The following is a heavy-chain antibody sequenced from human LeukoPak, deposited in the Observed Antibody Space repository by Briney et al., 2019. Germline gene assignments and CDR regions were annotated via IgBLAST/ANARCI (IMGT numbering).Heavy chain of an antibody. CDR2: ISSSSSYI. Sequence: GGSLRLSCAASGFTFSSYSMNWVRQAPGKGLEWVSSISSSSSYIYYAGSVKGRFTISRDNAKNSLYLQMNSLRAEDTAVYYCARTIAAAGTTAFDIWGQGTMVTVSS. CDR1: GFTFSSYS. CDR3: ARTIAAAGTTAFDI. V-gene: IGHV3-21*01. J-gene: IGHJ3*02. D-gene: IGHD6-13*01.